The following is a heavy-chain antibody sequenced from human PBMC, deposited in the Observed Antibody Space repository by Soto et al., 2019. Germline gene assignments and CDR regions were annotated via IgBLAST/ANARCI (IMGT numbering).Heavy chain of an antibody. Sequence: PSETLSLTCTVSGGSVSSGSYYWSWIRQPPGKGLEWIGYIYYSWSTNYNPSLKSRVTISVDTSKNQFSLKLSSVTAAETAVYYCPRESFPYCSGRSCGHDYWRPALLVNVS. CDR1: GGSVSSGSYY. V-gene: IGHV4-61*01. D-gene: IGHD2-15*01. CDR3: PRESFPYCSGRSCGHDY. CDR2: IYYSWST. J-gene: IGHJ4*02.